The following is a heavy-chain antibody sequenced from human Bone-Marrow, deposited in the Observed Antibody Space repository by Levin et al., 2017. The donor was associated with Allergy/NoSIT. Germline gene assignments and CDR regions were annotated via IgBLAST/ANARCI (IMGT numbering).Heavy chain of an antibody. Sequence: ASVKVSCKASGYTFINYYFHWVRQAPGRGLEWMGIINPSGGSTNYAQKFQGRVAMTRDTSTSTVCMELSSLRSEDTAVYYCAREAAPGKKDIDQDAEYFQHWGQGTLVTVSS. J-gene: IGHJ1*01. V-gene: IGHV1-46*01. CDR3: AREAAPGKKDIDQDAEYFQH. CDR1: GYTFINYY. D-gene: IGHD6-13*01. CDR2: INPSGGST.